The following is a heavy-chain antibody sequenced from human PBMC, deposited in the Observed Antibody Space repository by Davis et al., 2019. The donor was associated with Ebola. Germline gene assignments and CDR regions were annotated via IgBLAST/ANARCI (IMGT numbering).Heavy chain of an antibody. D-gene: IGHD2-2*01. CDR1: GYTLTELS. J-gene: IGHJ6*02. Sequence: ASVKVSCKVSGYTLTELSMHWVRQAPGKGLEWMGGFDPEDGETIYAQKFQGRVTMTEDTSTDTAYMELSSLRSEDTAVYYCARRELDIVVVPAEDSTAKDYYYYGMDVWGQGTTVTVSS. CDR2: FDPEDGET. CDR3: ARRELDIVVVPAEDSTAKDYYYYGMDV. V-gene: IGHV1-24*01.